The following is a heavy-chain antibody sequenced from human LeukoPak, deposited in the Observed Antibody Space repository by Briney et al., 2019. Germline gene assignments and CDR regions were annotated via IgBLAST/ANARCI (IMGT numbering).Heavy chain of an antibody. D-gene: IGHD3-22*01. V-gene: IGHV3-74*01. CDR3: ARAPSEIGGYYPEYFRH. J-gene: IGHJ1*01. Sequence: GGSLRLSCAASGFTFSSYWMHWVRQAPGKGLVWVSRLKSDGSTNYADSVKGRFTISRDNAKNTLSLQMNSLRAEDTGVYYCARAPSEIGGYYPEYFRHWGQGTLVTVSS. CDR1: GFTFSSYW. CDR2: LKSDGST.